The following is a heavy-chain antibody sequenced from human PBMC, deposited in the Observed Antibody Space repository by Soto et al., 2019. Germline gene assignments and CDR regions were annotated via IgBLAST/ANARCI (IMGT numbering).Heavy chain of an antibody. J-gene: IGHJ4*02. CDR2: INHSGST. V-gene: IGHV4-34*01. CDR3: ARGRRVAARGGLDY. Sequence: SETLSLTCAVYGGSFSGYYWSWIRQPPGKGLEWIGEINHSGSTNYNPSLKSRVTISVDTSKNQFSLKLSSVTAADTAVYYCARGRRVAARGGLDYWGRGTLVTV. D-gene: IGHD6-6*01. CDR1: GGSFSGYY.